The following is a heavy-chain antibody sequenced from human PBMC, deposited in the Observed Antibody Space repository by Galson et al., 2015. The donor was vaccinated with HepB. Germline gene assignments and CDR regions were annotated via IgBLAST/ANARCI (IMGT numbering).Heavy chain of an antibody. J-gene: IGHJ3*02. CDR3: VKHWGSVDAFDI. Sequence: SLRLSCAASGFTFSSYAMHWVRQAPGKGLEYVSAISSNGGSTYYADSVKGRFTISRDNSKNTLYLQMSSLRAEDTAVYYCVKHWGSVDAFDIWGQGTMVTVSS. V-gene: IGHV3-64D*06. CDR1: GFTFSSYA. CDR2: ISSNGGST. D-gene: IGHD3-16*01.